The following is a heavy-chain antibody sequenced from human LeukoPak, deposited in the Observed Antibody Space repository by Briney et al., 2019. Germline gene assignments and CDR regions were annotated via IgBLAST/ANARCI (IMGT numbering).Heavy chain of an antibody. Sequence: GGSLRLSCAASGFTFSSYAMSWVRQAPGKGLEWVSASSGSGGSTYYADSVKGRFTISRDNSKNSLYLQMNSLRAEDTAVYYCARALRSRVCDYWGQGTLVTVSS. D-gene: IGHD2-15*01. CDR2: SSGSGGST. CDR3: ARALRSRVCDY. V-gene: IGHV3-23*01. CDR1: GFTFSSYA. J-gene: IGHJ4*02.